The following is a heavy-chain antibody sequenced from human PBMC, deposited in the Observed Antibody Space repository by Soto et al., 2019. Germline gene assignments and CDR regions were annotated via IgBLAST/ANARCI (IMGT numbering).Heavy chain of an antibody. CDR3: ARDRGPGYCTNGVCYTDLYYYYGMDV. Sequence: SVKVSCKASGGTFSSYAISWVRQAPGQGLEWMGGIIPIFGTANYAQKFQGRVTITADESTSTAYMELSSLRSEDTAVYYCARDRGPGYCTNGVCYTDLYYYYGMDVWGQGTTVTVSS. D-gene: IGHD2-8*01. CDR2: IIPIFGTA. CDR1: GGTFSSYA. V-gene: IGHV1-69*13. J-gene: IGHJ6*02.